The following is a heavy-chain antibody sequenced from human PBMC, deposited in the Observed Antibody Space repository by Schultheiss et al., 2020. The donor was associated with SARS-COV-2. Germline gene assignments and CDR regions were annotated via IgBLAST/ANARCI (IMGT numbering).Heavy chain of an antibody. J-gene: IGHJ4*02. V-gene: IGHV4-39*01. CDR1: GGSISSGDYY. CDR3: ARLGSGSYNGEFDY. Sequence: SETLSLTCTVSGGSISSGDYYWGWIRQPPGKGLEWIGSIYYSGSTYYNPSLKSRVTISVDTSKNQFSLKLSSVTAADTAVYYCARLGSGSYNGEFDYWGQGTLVTVSS. D-gene: IGHD3-10*01. CDR2: IYYSGST.